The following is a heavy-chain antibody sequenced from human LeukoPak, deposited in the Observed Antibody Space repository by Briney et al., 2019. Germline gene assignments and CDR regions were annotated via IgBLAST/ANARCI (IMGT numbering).Heavy chain of an antibody. V-gene: IGHV4-39*01. CDR2: IYYSGST. CDR3: AREFLYCSGGSCYLGLYDY. Sequence: SETLSLTCTVSGGSIGSSSYYWGWIRQPPGKGLEWIGSIYYSGSTYYNPSLKSRVTISVDTSKNQFSLKLSSVTAADTAVYYCAREFLYCSGGSCYLGLYDYWGQGTLVTVSS. J-gene: IGHJ4*02. CDR1: GGSIGSSSYY. D-gene: IGHD2-15*01.